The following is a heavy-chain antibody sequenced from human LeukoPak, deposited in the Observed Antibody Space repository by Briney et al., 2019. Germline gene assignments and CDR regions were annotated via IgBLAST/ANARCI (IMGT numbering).Heavy chain of an antibody. J-gene: IGHJ4*02. V-gene: IGHV2-70*04. Sequence: SGPTLVNPTQTLTLACTFSGFSLTTNQMRVGWIRQPPGKALEWLARIDWDDDKFYRTSLKTRLTISKDTSKNQVVLTMTNMDPVDTATYYCARGSGSGTFFDYWGQGTQVTVSS. CDR1: GFSLTTNQMR. D-gene: IGHD6-25*01. CDR3: ARGSGSGTFFDY. CDR2: IDWDDDK.